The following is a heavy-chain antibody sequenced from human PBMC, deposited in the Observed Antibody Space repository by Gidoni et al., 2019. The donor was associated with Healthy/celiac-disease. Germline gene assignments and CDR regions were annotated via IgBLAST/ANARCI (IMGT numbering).Heavy chain of an antibody. V-gene: IGHV3-30-3*01. CDR2: ISYDGSNQ. Sequence: QVQLVESGGGGVQPGRSLRLSCAASGFTCSSYAMHWVRQAPGKGLEWVAVISYDGSNQYYADSVKGRFTISRDNSKNTLYLQMNSLRAEDTAVYYCAREFEQWLVWGYFDYWGQGTLVTVSS. CDR1: GFTCSSYA. D-gene: IGHD6-19*01. CDR3: AREFEQWLVWGYFDY. J-gene: IGHJ4*02.